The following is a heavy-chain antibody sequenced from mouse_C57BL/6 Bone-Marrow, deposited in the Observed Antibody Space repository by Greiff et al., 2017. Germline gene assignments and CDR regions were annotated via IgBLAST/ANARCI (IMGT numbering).Heavy chain of an antibody. V-gene: IGHV5-4*01. CDR3: AREGDGYPFAY. CDR1: GFTFSSYA. CDR2: ISDGGSYT. J-gene: IGHJ3*01. Sequence: EVKLVESGGGLVKPGGSLKLSCAASGFTFSSYAMSWVRQTPEKRLEWVATISDGGSYTYYPDNVKGRFTISRDNAKNNLYLQMSHLKSEDTAMYYCAREGDGYPFAYWGQGTLVTVSA. D-gene: IGHD2-3*01.